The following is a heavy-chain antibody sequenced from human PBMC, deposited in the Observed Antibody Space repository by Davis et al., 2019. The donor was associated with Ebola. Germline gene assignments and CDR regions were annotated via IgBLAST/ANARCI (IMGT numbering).Heavy chain of an antibody. CDR2: IIPIFGTA. Sequence: AASVKVSCKASGGTFSSYAISWVRQAPRQGLEWMGGIIPIFGTANYAQKFQGRVTIIADKSTSTAYMELSSLRSEDTAVYYCARGFRGYCSSTSCYPLFDYWGQGTLVTVSS. D-gene: IGHD2-2*01. V-gene: IGHV1-69*06. CDR3: ARGFRGYCSSTSCYPLFDY. J-gene: IGHJ4*02. CDR1: GGTFSSYA.